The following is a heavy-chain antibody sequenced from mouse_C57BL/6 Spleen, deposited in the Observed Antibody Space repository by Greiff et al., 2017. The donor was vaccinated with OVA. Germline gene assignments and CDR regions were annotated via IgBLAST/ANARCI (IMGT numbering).Heavy chain of an antibody. CDR3: VREGYGSSYGGYFDV. V-gene: IGHV10-1*01. Sequence: EVKLMESGGGLVQPKGSLKLSCAASGFSFNTYAMNWVRQAPGKGLEWVARIRSKSNNYATYYADSVKDRFTISRDDSESMLYLQMNNLKTEDTAMYYCVREGYGSSYGGYFDVWGTGTTVTVSS. CDR2: IRSKSNNYAT. CDR1: GFSFNTYA. D-gene: IGHD1-1*01. J-gene: IGHJ1*03.